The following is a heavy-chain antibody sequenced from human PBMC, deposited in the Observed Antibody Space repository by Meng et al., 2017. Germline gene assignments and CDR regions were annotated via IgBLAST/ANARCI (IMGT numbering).Heavy chain of an antibody. V-gene: IGHV1-18*01. CDR1: GYTFTSYG. Sequence: QCQLVQSCAWVNNPACSVKVSCKASGYTFTSYGISWVRQAPGQGLEWMGWISAYNGNTNYAQKLQGRVTMTTDTSTSTAYMELRSLRSDDTAVYYCARAGIAVAGPDYWGQGTLVTVSS. CDR3: ARAGIAVAGPDY. J-gene: IGHJ4*02. D-gene: IGHD6-19*01. CDR2: ISAYNGNT.